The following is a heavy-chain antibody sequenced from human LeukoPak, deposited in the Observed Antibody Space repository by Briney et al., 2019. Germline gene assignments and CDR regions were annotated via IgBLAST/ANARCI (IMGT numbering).Heavy chain of an antibody. CDR1: GFTFSTYI. CDR2: IGTSTSYI. V-gene: IGHV3-21*01. D-gene: IGHD3-10*02. CDR3: AELGITMIGGV. J-gene: IGHJ6*04. Sequence: GGSLRLSCAASGFTFSTYIMNWVRQTPGKGLERVSSIGTSTSYIYYADSVKGRFTISRDNAKNSLYLEMNSLRAEDTAVYYCAELGITMIGGVWGKGTTVTISS.